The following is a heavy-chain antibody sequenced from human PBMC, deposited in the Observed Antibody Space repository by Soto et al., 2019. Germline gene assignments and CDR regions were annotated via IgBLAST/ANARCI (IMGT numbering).Heavy chain of an antibody. D-gene: IGHD3-10*01. CDR2: IYYSGST. CDR1: GDSISTYY. J-gene: IGHJ6*02. Sequence: PLEILSLTCSVSGDSISTYYWSWIRQPPGKGLEWIGYIYYSGSTNYNPSLKSRVIISVDTSKNQFSLKLSSVTAADTAVYYCARVFGFGGMDVWGQGTTVTVSS. V-gene: IGHV4-59*12. CDR3: ARVFGFGGMDV.